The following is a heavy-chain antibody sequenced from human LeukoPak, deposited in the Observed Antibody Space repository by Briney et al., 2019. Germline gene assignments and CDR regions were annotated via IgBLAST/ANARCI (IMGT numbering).Heavy chain of an antibody. J-gene: IGHJ4*02. V-gene: IGHV3-74*01. CDR3: AREDDSTYYFDY. Sequence: PGGSLRLSCAASGFTFSSYWMHWVRQAPGKGLVWVSRINSDGSSTSYADSVKGRFTISRDNARNTLYLQMNSLRAEDTAVYYCAREDDSTYYFDYWGQGTLVTVSS. CDR2: INSDGSST. D-gene: IGHD3-3*01. CDR1: GFTFSSYW.